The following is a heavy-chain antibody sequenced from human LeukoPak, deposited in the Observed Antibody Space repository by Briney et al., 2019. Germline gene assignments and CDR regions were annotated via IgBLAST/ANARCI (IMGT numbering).Heavy chain of an antibody. V-gene: IGHV3-48*03. CDR2: IYTGRRPM. J-gene: IGHJ4*02. D-gene: IGHD2-15*01. CDR1: GFDFSGYE. Sequence: PGGSLRLSCAASGFDFSGYEMNWVRQAPGKGLEWISYIYTGRRPMQYKDSVKGRFTISRDNARNSLFLQMNSLRAEDTAVYYCVTSSWDIWGQGTLVIVSS. CDR3: VTSSWDI.